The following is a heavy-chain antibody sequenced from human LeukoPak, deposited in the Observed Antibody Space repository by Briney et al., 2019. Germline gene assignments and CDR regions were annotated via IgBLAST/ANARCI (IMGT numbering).Heavy chain of an antibody. J-gene: IGHJ6*02. D-gene: IGHD1-14*01. V-gene: IGHV4-59*01. CDR2: IYYSGST. CDR1: GGSISSYY. CDR3: ARASGNYYYYGMDV. Sequence: SETLSLTCTVSGGSISSYYWTWIRQPPGKGLEWIGYIYYSGSTKYNPYLNSRVTISVDTSKNQFSLKLSSVTAADTAVYYCARASGNYYYYGMDVWGQGTTVTVSS.